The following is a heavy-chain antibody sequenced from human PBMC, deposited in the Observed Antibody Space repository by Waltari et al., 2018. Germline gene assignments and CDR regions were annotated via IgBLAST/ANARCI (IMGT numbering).Heavy chain of an antibody. Sequence: QVQLQESGPGRVKPSETLSLICNVSVLSITTYYWSWIRQSPGKPLEWIGYVYYTGAAKYNPAFGSRVTMSVDTSKSQFSLKLTSVSAADTAVYYCARDPAGDYGYWGQGTLVTVSS. V-gene: IGHV4-59*01. J-gene: IGHJ4*02. CDR3: ARDPAGDYGY. CDR2: VYYTGAA. D-gene: IGHD4-17*01. CDR1: VLSITTYY.